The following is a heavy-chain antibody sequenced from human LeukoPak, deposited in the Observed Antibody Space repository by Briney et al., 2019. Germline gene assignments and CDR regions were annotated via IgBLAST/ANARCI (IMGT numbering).Heavy chain of an antibody. CDR3: AGVRYGDYQGYDAFDI. CDR1: GGSISSYY. V-gene: IGHV4-59*01. J-gene: IGHJ3*02. Sequence: KPSETLSLTCNVSGGSISSYYWNWIRQPPGKGLEWIGYIYYSGSTNYNPSLKSRVTISVDTSKNQFSLKLSSVTAAGTAVYYCAGVRYGDYQGYDAFDIWGQGTMVTVSS. D-gene: IGHD4-17*01. CDR2: IYYSGST.